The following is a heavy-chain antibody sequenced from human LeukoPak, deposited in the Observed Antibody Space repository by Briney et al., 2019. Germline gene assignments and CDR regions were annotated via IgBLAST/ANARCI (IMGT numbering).Heavy chain of an antibody. CDR2: IIPIFGTA. J-gene: IGHJ4*02. D-gene: IGHD5-18*01. CDR3: AREGPAMVKGDYFDY. Sequence: VASVKVSCKASGGTFSSYAISWVRQVPGQGLEWMGGIIPIFGTANYAQKFQGRVTITADESTSTAYMELSSLRSEDTAVYYCAREGPAMVKGDYFDYWGQGTLVTVSS. V-gene: IGHV1-69*13. CDR1: GGTFSSYA.